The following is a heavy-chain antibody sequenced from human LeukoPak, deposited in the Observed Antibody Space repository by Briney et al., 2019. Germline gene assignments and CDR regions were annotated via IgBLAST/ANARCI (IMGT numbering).Heavy chain of an antibody. CDR2: IIPIFGTT. V-gene: IGHV1-69*01. CDR1: GGTFSSYA. J-gene: IGHJ4*02. Sequence: ASVKVSCKASGGTFSSYAISWVRQAPGQGLEWMGGIIPIFGTTNYAQKFQGRVTITADESTSTAYMELSSLRSEDTAAYYCARDPLGSSGWYYFDYWGQGTLVTVSS. CDR3: ARDPLGSSGWYYFDY. D-gene: IGHD6-19*01.